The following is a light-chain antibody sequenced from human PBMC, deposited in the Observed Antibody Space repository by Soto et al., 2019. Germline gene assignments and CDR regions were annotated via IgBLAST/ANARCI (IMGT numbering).Light chain of an antibody. J-gene: IGKJ4*01. Sequence: EIVLTQAPATLSLSPGERATLYCRARQSVDSYLAWYQQKPGQAPRLLIFDASNRDTRIPARFSGSGYGTDFTLTISSLEPEDFAVYYCQQHSNRLTFGGGTQVEL. CDR2: DAS. V-gene: IGKV3-11*01. CDR1: QSVDSY. CDR3: QQHSNRLT.